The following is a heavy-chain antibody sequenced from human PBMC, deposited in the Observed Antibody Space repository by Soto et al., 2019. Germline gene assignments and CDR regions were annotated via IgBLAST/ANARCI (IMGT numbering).Heavy chain of an antibody. CDR1: GFTFSSYS. CDR2: ISSSISTI. V-gene: IGHV3-48*01. Sequence: EVQLVESGGGLVQPGGSLRLSCAASGFTFSSYSMNWVRQAPGKGLEWVSYISSSISTIYYADSVKGRFTISRDNAKNSLYLQMNSLRAEDTAVYYCAREEGLLNWFDPWGQGTLVTVSS. CDR3: AREEGLLNWFDP. D-gene: IGHD1-26*01. J-gene: IGHJ5*02.